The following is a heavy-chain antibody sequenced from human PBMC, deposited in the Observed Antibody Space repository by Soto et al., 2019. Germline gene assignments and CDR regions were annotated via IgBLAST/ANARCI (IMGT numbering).Heavy chain of an antibody. Sequence: EVQLVESGGGLVQPGGSLRLSCAASGFTFSRSWMTWVRQAPGGGLEWMASIGEDGSEKFYVDSVKGRFTISRDNAKNSLYFEMNSLGVEDTAVYYCAAGRGAYWGQGTLVTVSS. D-gene: IGHD1-26*01. V-gene: IGHV3-7*05. J-gene: IGHJ4*02. CDR3: AAGRGAY. CDR1: GFTFSRSW. CDR2: IGEDGSEK.